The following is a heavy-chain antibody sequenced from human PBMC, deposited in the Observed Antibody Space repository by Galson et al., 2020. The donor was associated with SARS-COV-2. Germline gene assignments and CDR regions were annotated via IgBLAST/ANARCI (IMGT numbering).Heavy chain of an antibody. J-gene: IGHJ4*02. CDR2: YAT. CDR3: TRFVVGANYFDY. Sequence: YATAYGASVKDRFTIFRDDSKNTAYVEMHNLKTEDTAVYYCTRFVVGANYFDYWGQGALVAVSS. V-gene: IGHV3-73*01. D-gene: IGHD2-15*01.